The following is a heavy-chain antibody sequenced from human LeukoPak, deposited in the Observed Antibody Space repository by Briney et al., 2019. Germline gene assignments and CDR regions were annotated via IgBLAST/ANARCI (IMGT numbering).Heavy chain of an antibody. V-gene: IGHV3-30*04. CDR1: GFTFRRYA. Sequence: PGGSLRLSCELSGFTFRRYAMHWVRQAPGKGLEWLAVITYNGGNEYYADSVKGRFTISSDNSRNSAFQQMDSLRAEDTGVYFCARDRYASRSDVMDVWGRGTTVVVSS. J-gene: IGHJ6*02. CDR3: ARDRYASRSDVMDV. D-gene: IGHD2-2*01. CDR2: ITYNGGNE.